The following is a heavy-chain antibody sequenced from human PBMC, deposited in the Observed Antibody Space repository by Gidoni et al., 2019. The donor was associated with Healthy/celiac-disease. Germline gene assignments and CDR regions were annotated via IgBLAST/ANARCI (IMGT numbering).Heavy chain of an antibody. V-gene: IGHV4-59*01. Sequence: QVQLQESGPGLVKPSETLSLTCTVSGGPISSYYWSWIRQPPGKGLEWIGYIYYSGSTNYNPSLKSRVTISVDTSKNQFSLKLSSVTAADTAVYYCASGGRHGYSYGPTNYWGQGTLVTVSS. CDR3: ASGGRHGYSYGPTNY. D-gene: IGHD5-18*01. CDR1: GGPISSYY. J-gene: IGHJ4*02. CDR2: IYYSGST.